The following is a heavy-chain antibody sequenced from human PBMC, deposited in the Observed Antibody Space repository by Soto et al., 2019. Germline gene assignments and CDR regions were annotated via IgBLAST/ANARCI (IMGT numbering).Heavy chain of an antibody. CDR2: ISYDGSNK. Sequence: GGSLRLACAASGFTFISYGRHWVRQAPGKGLEWVAVISYDGSNKYYADSVKGRFTISRDNSKNTLYLQMNSLRAEDTAVYYCAKDLMSAYCGGDCYWGAAFDIWGQGTMVTVSS. J-gene: IGHJ3*02. CDR3: AKDLMSAYCGGDCYWGAAFDI. D-gene: IGHD2-21*02. V-gene: IGHV3-30*18. CDR1: GFTFISYG.